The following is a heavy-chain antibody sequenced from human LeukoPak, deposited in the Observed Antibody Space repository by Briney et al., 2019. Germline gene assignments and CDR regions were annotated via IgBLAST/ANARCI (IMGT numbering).Heavy chain of an antibody. J-gene: IGHJ6*03. CDR3: ARVDSNYLYYYMDV. CDR1: GYTFTSYD. D-gene: IGHD4-11*01. V-gene: IGHV1-8*03. Sequence: ASVKVSCKASGYTFTSYDINWVRQATGQGLEWMGRMNPNSGNTGYAQKFQGRVTITRNTSISTAYMELSSLRSEDTAVYYCARVDSNYLYYYMDVWGKGTTVTVSS. CDR2: MNPNSGNT.